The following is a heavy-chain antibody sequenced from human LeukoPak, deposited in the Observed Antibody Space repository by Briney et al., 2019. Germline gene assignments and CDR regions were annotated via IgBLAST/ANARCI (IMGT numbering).Heavy chain of an antibody. J-gene: IGHJ4*02. Sequence: PGGSLRLSCAASGFTFSSYWMRWVRQAPGKGLEWVSAISGSGGSTYYADSVKGRFTISRDNSKNTLYLQMNSLRAEDTAVYYCAKVGYSSGWYRDYWGQGTLVTVSS. CDR2: ISGSGGST. CDR3: AKVGYSSGWYRDY. V-gene: IGHV3-23*01. CDR1: GFTFSSYW. D-gene: IGHD6-19*01.